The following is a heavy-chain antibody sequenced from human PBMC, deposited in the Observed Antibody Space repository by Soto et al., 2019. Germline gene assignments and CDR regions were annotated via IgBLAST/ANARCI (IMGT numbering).Heavy chain of an antibody. Sequence: QVQLVESGGGVVQPGRSLRLSCAASGFTFSSYGMHWVRQAPGKGLEWVAVISYDGSNKYYADSVKGRFTISRDNSKNTLYLQMNSLRSEDTAVYYCAKSELIVSTYDGMDVWGQGTTVTVYS. J-gene: IGHJ6*02. CDR2: ISYDGSNK. D-gene: IGHD2-15*01. V-gene: IGHV3-30*18. CDR3: AKSELIVSTYDGMDV. CDR1: GFTFSSYG.